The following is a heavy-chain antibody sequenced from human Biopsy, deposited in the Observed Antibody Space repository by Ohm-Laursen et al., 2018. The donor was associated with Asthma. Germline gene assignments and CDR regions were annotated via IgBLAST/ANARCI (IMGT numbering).Heavy chain of an antibody. J-gene: IGHJ4*02. D-gene: IGHD2-2*01. CDR3: ARKAGPCISRTCYSLDF. CDR2: INSVFGTT. CDR1: GGTFNTYV. Sequence: SVKVSCKSLGGTFNTYVIGWVRQAPGQGLEWMGGINSVFGTTTYPQKFQDRVTITADDSASTVYMELSSLRSEDTAVYYCARKAGPCISRTCYSLDFWGQGTLVTVSS. V-gene: IGHV1-69*13.